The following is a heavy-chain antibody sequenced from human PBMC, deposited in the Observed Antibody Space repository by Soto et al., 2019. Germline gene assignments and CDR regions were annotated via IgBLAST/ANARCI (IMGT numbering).Heavy chain of an antibody. V-gene: IGHV3-23*01. CDR2: ISGSGGST. CDR1: GFTFSSYA. CDR3: VSTVVVIHYYYYGMDV. J-gene: IGHJ6*02. Sequence: GGSLRLSCAASGFTFSSYAMSWVRQAPGKGLEWVSAISGSGGSTYYADSVKGRFTISRDNSKNTLYLQMNSLRAEDTAVYYCVSTVVVIHYYYYGMDVWGQGTTVTVSS. D-gene: IGHD3-22*01.